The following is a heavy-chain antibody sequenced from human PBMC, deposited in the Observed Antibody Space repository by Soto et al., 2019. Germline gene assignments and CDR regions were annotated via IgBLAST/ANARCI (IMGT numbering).Heavy chain of an antibody. V-gene: IGHV4-30-2*01. CDR2: IYHSGST. D-gene: IGHD5-12*01. CDR3: AAGGGLPRYY. J-gene: IGHJ4*02. Sequence: QLQLQESGSGLVKPSQTLSLTCAVSGGSISSGGYSWSWIRQPPGKGLEWIGYIYHSGSTYYNPSLKTRVTLSVERSKNPFSLKLSSVTAADTAVYYCAAGGGLPRYYWGQGTLVTVSS. CDR1: GGSISSGGYS.